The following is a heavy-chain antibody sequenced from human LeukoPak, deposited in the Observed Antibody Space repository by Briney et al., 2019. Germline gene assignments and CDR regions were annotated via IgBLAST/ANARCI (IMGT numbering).Heavy chain of an antibody. CDR2: IYYSGST. J-gene: IGHJ4*02. D-gene: IGHD3-22*01. V-gene: IGHV4-59*01. CDR1: GGSISSYY. Sequence: SETLSLTCTVSGGSISSYYWSWIRQPPGKGLEWIGHIYYSGSTNYNPSLKRRVTISVDTSKNQFSLKLSSVTAADTAVYYCARVPYYYDSSGYYEYYFDYWGQGTLVTVSS. CDR3: ARVPYYYDSSGYYEYYFDY.